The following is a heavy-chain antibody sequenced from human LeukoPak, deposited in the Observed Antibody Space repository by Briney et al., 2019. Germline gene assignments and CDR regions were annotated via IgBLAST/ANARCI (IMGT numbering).Heavy chain of an antibody. CDR1: GFTFRTYP. J-gene: IGHJ4*02. Sequence: PGGSLRQTCACSGFTFRTYPCNWVRQAPGKGLVWVSTISGSGGGTFYADSVMGRFTISRDNSKNTLYLQMNSLRAEDTAVYYCARDGRGVSKSDWSQGTLVTVSS. D-gene: IGHD2-8*01. CDR2: ISGSGGGT. CDR3: ARDGRGVSKSD. V-gene: IGHV3-23*01.